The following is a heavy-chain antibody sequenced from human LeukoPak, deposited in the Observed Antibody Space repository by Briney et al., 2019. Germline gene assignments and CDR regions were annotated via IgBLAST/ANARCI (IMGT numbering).Heavy chain of an antibody. Sequence: KASETLSLTCTVSGGSISSYYWSWIRQPAGKGLEWIGRIYTSGSTNYNPSLKSRVTISVDTSKNQFSLILISVTAADTAVYYCARDLDWNYAYYWGQGTLVTVSS. J-gene: IGHJ4*02. CDR2: IYTSGST. D-gene: IGHD1-7*01. CDR1: GGSISSYY. V-gene: IGHV4-4*07. CDR3: ARDLDWNYAYY.